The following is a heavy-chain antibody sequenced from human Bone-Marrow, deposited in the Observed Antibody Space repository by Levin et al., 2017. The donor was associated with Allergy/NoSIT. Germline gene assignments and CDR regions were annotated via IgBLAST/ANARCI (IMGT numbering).Heavy chain of an antibody. V-gene: IGHV3-23*01. J-gene: IGHJ3*02. CDR3: ANNMVRGVRFPLDAFDI. CDR1: GFTFSSYA. Sequence: GGSLRLSCAASGFTFSSYAMSWVRQAPGKGLEWVSAISGSGGSTYYADSVKGRFTISRDNSKNTLYLQMNSLRAEDTAVYYWANNMVRGVRFPLDAFDIWGRGTMVTDSS. CDR2: ISGSGGST. D-gene: IGHD3-10*01.